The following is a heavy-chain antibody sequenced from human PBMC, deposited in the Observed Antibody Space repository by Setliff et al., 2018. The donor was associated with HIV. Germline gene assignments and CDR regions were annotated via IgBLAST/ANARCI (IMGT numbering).Heavy chain of an antibody. Sequence: PSETLSLTCTVSGGSINTYYWSWIRQPAGKGLEWIGRFYTSGSTNYNPSLKSRVTISVDTSKNQFFLKVTSVTAADTAVYYCAREAHRHYFDYWGQGTLVTVSS. J-gene: IGHJ4*02. CDR2: FYTSGST. CDR3: AREAHRHYFDY. V-gene: IGHV4-4*07. CDR1: GGSINTYY.